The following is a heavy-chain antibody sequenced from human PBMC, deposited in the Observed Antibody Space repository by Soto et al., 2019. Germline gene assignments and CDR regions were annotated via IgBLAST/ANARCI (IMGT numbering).Heavy chain of an antibody. CDR3: ARDRESSGWSTTRYYYYGMDV. D-gene: IGHD6-19*01. Sequence: QVRLVQSGAEVKKPGSSVKVSCKASGGTFSSYAISWVRQAPGQGLECMGGIIPIFGTANYAQKFQGRVTITADESTSTAYMELSSLRSEDTAVYYCARDRESSGWSTTRYYYYGMDVWGQGTTVTVSS. CDR2: IIPIFGTA. J-gene: IGHJ6*02. V-gene: IGHV1-69*12. CDR1: GGTFSSYA.